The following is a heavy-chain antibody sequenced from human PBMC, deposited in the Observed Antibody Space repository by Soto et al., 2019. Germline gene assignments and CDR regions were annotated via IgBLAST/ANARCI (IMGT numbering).Heavy chain of an antibody. CDR2: INPSGGST. J-gene: IGHJ6*02. CDR1: GYTFTSYY. D-gene: IGHD5-18*01. V-gene: IGHV1-46*01. CDR3: ARELWADHYYYYYGMDV. Sequence: ALVKVSCKASGYTFTSYYMHWVRQAPGQGLEWMGIINPSGGSTSYAQKFQGRVTMTRDTSTSTVYMELSSLRSEDTAVYYCARELWADHYYYYYGMDVWGQGTTVTVSS.